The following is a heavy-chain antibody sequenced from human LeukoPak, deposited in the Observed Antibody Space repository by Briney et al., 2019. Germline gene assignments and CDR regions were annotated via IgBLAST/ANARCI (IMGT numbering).Heavy chain of an antibody. V-gene: IGHV4-38-2*02. CDR2: RYHSGRT. J-gene: IGHJ4*02. CDR1: GYSISSGYY. CDR3: AREGSSWFFDY. D-gene: IGHD6-13*01. Sequence: SETLSLTCTVPGYSISSGYYWGWVRQPPGKGLEWIGSRYHSGRTYYDPSFKSRVTISIDTSKNQFSLNLNSVTATDTAVYFCAREGSSWFFDYWGQGSLVTVSS.